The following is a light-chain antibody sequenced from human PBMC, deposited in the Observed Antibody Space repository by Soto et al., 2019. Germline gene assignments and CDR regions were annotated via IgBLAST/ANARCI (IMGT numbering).Light chain of an antibody. V-gene: IGKV3-20*01. CDR1: QSVSSSY. CDR3: QQYDNSPLT. J-gene: IGKJ4*01. CDR2: GAS. Sequence: VLTQSPGTLSLSPGERAALSCRASQSVSSSYLAWYQQKPGQAPRLLIYGASNRATGIADRFSGSGSGTDFTLTISRLEPEDFAVYYCQQYDNSPLTFGGGTKVEIK.